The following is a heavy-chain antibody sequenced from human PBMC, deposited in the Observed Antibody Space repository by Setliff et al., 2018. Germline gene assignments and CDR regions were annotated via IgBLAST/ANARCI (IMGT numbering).Heavy chain of an antibody. CDR1: GFTLNIH. D-gene: IGHD3-22*01. J-gene: IGHJ6*03. CDR2: FIAGDSST. CDR3: ATNPPKGPSGGYYYDDPYYYYMDV. Sequence: LSLSCAASGFTLNIHHELGPSGSTKGLEWVASFIAGDSSTIYADSVKGRFTISRDNSKNTLYLQMNSLRPEDTAVYYCATNPPKGPSGGYYYDDPYYYYMDVWGKGTTVTVSS. V-gene: IGHV3-23*01.